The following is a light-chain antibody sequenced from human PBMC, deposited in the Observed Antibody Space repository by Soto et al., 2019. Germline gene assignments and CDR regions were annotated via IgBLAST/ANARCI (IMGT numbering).Light chain of an antibody. V-gene: IGLV1-47*01. CDR1: SSNIGSNY. J-gene: IGLJ1*01. CDR2: RNN. Sequence: QSALTQPPSASGTPGQRVTISCSGSSSNIGSNYVYWYQQLPGTAPKLLIYRNNQRPSGVPDRFSGSKSGTSASLAISGLRSEDEADYYCAAWDDSLSGYVFGAGTKDTVL. CDR3: AAWDDSLSGYV.